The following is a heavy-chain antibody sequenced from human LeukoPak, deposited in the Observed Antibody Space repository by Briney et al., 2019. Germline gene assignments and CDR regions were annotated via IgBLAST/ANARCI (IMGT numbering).Heavy chain of an antibody. V-gene: IGHV3-30*18. J-gene: IGHJ4*02. CDR2: ISYDGSNK. CDR3: AKDHCSSTSCYIFDY. CDR1: GFTFSSYG. D-gene: IGHD2-2*01. Sequence: EAGGSLRLSCAASGFTFSSYGMHWVRQAPGKGLEWVAVISYDGSNKYYADSVKGRFTISRDNSKNTLYLQMNSLRAEDTAVYCCAKDHCSSTSCYIFDYWGQGTLVTVSS.